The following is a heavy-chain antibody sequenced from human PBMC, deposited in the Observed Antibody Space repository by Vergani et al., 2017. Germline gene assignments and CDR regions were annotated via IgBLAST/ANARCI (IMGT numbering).Heavy chain of an antibody. CDR2: IIPIFGTA. J-gene: IGHJ4*02. CDR3: ARGVAGLYQLLYPFDY. Sequence: QVQLVQSGAEVKKPGSSVKVSCKASGGTFSSYAISWVRQAPGQGLEWMGGIIPIFGTANYAQKFQGRVTITADESTSTAYMELSSLRSEYTAVYYCARGVAGLYQLLYPFDYWGQGTLVTVSS. D-gene: IGHD2-2*02. CDR1: GGTFSSYA. V-gene: IGHV1-69*01.